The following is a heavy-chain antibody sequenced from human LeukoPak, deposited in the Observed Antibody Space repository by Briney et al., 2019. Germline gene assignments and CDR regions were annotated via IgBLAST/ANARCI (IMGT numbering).Heavy chain of an antibody. D-gene: IGHD6-19*01. V-gene: IGHV3-21*01. CDR2: ISSRSGFI. J-gene: IGHJ4*02. CDR1: GFTFTSYS. Sequence: GGSLRLSCAASGFTFTSYSMHWVRQAPGQGLEWVSSISSRSGFIYYADSLNGRFTVSRDNAKNSLYLQMNSLRAEDTAVYYCARESAVAGLRFDYWGQGTLVTVSS. CDR3: ARESAVAGLRFDY.